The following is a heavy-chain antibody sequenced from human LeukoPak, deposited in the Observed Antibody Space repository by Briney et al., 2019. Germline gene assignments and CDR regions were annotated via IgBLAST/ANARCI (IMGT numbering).Heavy chain of an antibody. V-gene: IGHV4-61*01. CDR3: ARERRYFDWLPHVDY. CDR2: IYYSGST. Sequence: SETLSLTCTVSGGSVSSGSYYWSWIRQPPGKGLEWIGYIYYSGSTNYNPSLKSRVTISVDTSKNQFSLKLSSVTAADTAVYYCARERRYFDWLPHVDYWGQGTLVTVSS. J-gene: IGHJ4*02. D-gene: IGHD3-9*01. CDR1: GGSVSSGSYY.